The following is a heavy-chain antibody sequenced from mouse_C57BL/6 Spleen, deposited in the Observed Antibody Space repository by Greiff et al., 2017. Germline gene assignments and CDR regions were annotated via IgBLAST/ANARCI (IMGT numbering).Heavy chain of an antibody. Sequence: VQLQQSGTVLARPGASVKMSCKTSGYTFTSYWMHWVKQRPGQGLEWIGAIYPGNSDTSYNQKFKGKAKLTAVTSASTAYMELSSLTNEDSAVYYCTRDSNYDWYFDVWGTGTTVTVSS. J-gene: IGHJ1*03. CDR2: IYPGNSDT. CDR3: TRDSNYDWYFDV. CDR1: GYTFTSYW. D-gene: IGHD2-5*01. V-gene: IGHV1-5*01.